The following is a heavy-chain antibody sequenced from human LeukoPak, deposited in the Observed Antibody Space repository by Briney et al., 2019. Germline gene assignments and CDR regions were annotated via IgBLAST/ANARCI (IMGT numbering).Heavy chain of an antibody. D-gene: IGHD3-22*01. Sequence: GGSLRLSCAASGFTFGGSTMHWVRQASGKGLEWVGRIRSKANNYATAYAASVKGRFTISRDDSKNTANLQMNSLKTEDTAVYYCISDSSDYYYELKWDYWGQGTLVTISS. CDR3: ISDSSDYYYELKWDY. V-gene: IGHV3-73*01. CDR1: GFTFGGST. CDR2: IRSKANNYAT. J-gene: IGHJ4*02.